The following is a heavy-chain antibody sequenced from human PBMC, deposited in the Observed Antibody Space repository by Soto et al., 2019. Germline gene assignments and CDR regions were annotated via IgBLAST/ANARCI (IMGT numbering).Heavy chain of an antibody. V-gene: IGHV3-23*01. Sequence: PVGSLRLSCAASRFTFNFYAMAWVRQAPGKGLEWVSGISVNGRTNYAGSVKGRFTISRDNSKNMVFLQMDTLRAEDTALYYCTKAGGWYYYDSSGPPDASHVWGQGTMGTVS. CDR1: RFTFNFYA. CDR2: ISVNGRT. J-gene: IGHJ3*01. CDR3: TKAGGWYYYDSSGPPDASHV. D-gene: IGHD3-22*01.